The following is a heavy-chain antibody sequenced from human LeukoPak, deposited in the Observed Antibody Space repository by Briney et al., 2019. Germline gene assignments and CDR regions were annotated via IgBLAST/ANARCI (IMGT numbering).Heavy chain of an antibody. CDR1: GYTLTELS. CDR2: FDPEDGET. Sequence: ASVKVSCKVSGYTLTELSMHWVRQAPGKGGGWMGGFDPEDGETIYAQKFQGRVTMTEDTSTDTAYMELSSLRSEDPAVYYCATGHYSSSWYWFDPCGEGTLVTVSS. J-gene: IGHJ5*02. V-gene: IGHV1-24*01. D-gene: IGHD6-13*01. CDR3: ATGHYSSSWYWFDP.